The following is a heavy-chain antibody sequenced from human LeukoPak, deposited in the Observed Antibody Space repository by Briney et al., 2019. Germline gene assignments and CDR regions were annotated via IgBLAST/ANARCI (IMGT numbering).Heavy chain of an antibody. Sequence: GGSLRLSCAASGFTFSSYSMNWVRQAPGKGLEWVSSISSSSTYIYYADSVKGRFTISRDNAKNSLYLQMNSLKTEDTAVYYCTRSGSPGYWGQGTLVTVSS. V-gene: IGHV3-21*03. D-gene: IGHD1-26*01. CDR3: TRSGSPGY. J-gene: IGHJ4*02. CDR2: ISSSSTYI. CDR1: GFTFSSYS.